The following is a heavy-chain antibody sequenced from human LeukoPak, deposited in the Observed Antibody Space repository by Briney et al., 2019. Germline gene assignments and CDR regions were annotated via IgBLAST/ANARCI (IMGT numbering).Heavy chain of an antibody. D-gene: IGHD6-13*01. V-gene: IGHV3-30*02. Sequence: GGSLRLSCAASGFTFSSYGMHWVRQAPGKGLEWVAFIRSDGSIKYYADSVKGRFTISRDNAKNSLYLQMNSLRAEDTAVYYCARELSSWYEGGDHYYFDYWGQGTLVTVSS. CDR2: IRSDGSIK. J-gene: IGHJ4*02. CDR1: GFTFSSYG. CDR3: ARELSSWYEGGDHYYFDY.